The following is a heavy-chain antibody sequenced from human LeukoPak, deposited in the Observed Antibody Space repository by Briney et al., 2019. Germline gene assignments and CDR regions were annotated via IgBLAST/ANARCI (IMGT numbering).Heavy chain of an antibody. CDR3: GKEGGA. J-gene: IGHJ5*02. V-gene: IGHV3-23*01. Sequence: GGSLRLSCAASGFRFSDYTMTWVRQAPGKGPEWVSAIGGRGGSTYYADSLGGRFTISRDNSKDMLYLRMNSLKVEDTATYYCGKEGGAWGQGTKVTVSS. CDR2: IGGRGGST. D-gene: IGHD3-16*01. CDR1: GFRFSDYT.